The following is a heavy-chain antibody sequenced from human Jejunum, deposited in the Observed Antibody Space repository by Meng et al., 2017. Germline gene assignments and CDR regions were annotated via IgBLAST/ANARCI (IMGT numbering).Heavy chain of an antibody. CDR3: GGNGHSIGIAY. CDR1: GFTFSSYA. Sequence: VQMVESGGGGVQPGRTLTLSCAAPGFTFSSYAMHWGRQAPGKGLGWVAVLSYDGSNNYYADSAKGRFTISRDNSKNTLYLQMNSLRAEDTAVFYCGGNGHSIGIAYWGQETLVTVSS. D-gene: IGHD1-1*01. CDR2: LSYDGSNN. V-gene: IGHV3-30*04. J-gene: IGHJ4*02.